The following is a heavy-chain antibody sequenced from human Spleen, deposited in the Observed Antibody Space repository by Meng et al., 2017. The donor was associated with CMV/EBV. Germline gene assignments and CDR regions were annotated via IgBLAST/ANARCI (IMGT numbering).Heavy chain of an antibody. CDR1: GFSFINND. CDR2: ISSSATNI. CDR3: ARFRRGTSGTTRAFDI. Sequence: GGSLRLSCAASGFSFINNDMTWVRQAPGKGLEWVSYISSSATNIYYADSVKGRFTISRDNAQNSLYLQMNSLRAEDTAVYYCARFRRGTSGTTRAFDIWGQGTMVTVSS. D-gene: IGHD1-1*01. J-gene: IGHJ3*02. V-gene: IGHV3-48*03.